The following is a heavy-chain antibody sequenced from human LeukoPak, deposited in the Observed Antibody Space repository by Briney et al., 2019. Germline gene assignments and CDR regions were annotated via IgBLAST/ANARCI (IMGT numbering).Heavy chain of an antibody. V-gene: IGHV3-23*01. Sequence: GGSLRLSCAASGFTFSTYAMSWVRQAPGKGLEWVSGISGSGGSTCYADSVKGRFTISRDNSKNTLYLQMNSLRAEDTAVYYCAKDRWGAVASFDYWGQGTLVTVSS. J-gene: IGHJ4*02. D-gene: IGHD6-19*01. CDR2: ISGSGGST. CDR1: GFTFSTYA. CDR3: AKDRWGAVASFDY.